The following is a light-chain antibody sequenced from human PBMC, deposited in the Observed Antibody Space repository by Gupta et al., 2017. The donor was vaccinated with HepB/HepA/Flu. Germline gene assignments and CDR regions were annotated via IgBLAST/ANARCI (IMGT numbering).Light chain of an antibody. CDR2: LSS. J-gene: IGKJ2*01. CDR3: MQARQTPYT. Sequence: DIVMTQSPLSPPVTPGEPASISCRASQSLLHSNGYNSLDWYLKKPGQSPQLLVHLSSNRASGVPDRFSCSGSGTDFTLMISGVEAEDAGVYYCMQARQTPYTFGQGTKLEIK. CDR1: QSLLHSNGYNS. V-gene: IGKV2-28*01.